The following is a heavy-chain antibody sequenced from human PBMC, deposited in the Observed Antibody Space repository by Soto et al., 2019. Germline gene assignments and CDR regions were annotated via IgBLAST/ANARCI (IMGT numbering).Heavy chain of an antibody. CDR2: IIDSGAST. D-gene: IGHD2-15*01. V-gene: IGHV3-23*01. Sequence: PGKGLEWVSDIIDSGASTHYADSVKGRFTTSRDTSKSTLYLQMNSLRAEDTALYFFFQAEDGIRDVRSVSAFLLNRSSDL. J-gene: IGHJ2*01. CDR3: FQAEDGIRDVRSVSAFLLNRSSDL.